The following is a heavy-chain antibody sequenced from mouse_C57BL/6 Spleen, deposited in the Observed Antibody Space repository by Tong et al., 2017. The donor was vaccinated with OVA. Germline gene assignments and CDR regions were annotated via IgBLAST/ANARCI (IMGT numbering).Heavy chain of an antibody. CDR2: IYPGNSDT. D-gene: IGHD2-10*02. V-gene: IGHV1-5*01. CDR3: ARGYGNLFDY. CDR1: GYTFTSYW. Sequence: EVQLQESGPELVKPGASVKISCKASGYTFTSYWMHWVKQRPGQGLEWIGAIYPGNSDTSYNQKFKGKAKLTAVTSASTAYMELSSLTNEDSAVYYCARGYGNLFDYWGQGTTLTVSS. J-gene: IGHJ2*01.